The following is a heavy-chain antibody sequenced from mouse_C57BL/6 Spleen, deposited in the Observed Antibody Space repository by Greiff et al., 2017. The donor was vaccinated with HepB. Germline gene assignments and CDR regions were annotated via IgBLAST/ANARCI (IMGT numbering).Heavy chain of an antibody. J-gene: IGHJ4*01. V-gene: IGHV1-26*01. D-gene: IGHD1-1*01. CDR2: INPNNGGT. CDR3: ATYGSSPMDY. CDR1: GYTFTDYY. Sequence: VQLQQSGPELVKPGASVKISCKASGYTFTDYYMNWVKQSHGKSLEWIGDINPNNGGTNYNQKFKGKATLTVDKSSSTAYMELRSLTSEDSAVYYCATYGSSPMDYWGQGTSVTVSS.